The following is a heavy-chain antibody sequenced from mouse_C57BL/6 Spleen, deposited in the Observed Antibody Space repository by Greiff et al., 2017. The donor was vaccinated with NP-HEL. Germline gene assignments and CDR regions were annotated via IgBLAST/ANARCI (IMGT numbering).Heavy chain of an antibody. D-gene: IGHD1-1*01. Sequence: VQLVESGAELVRPGASVTLSCKASGYTFTDYEMHWVKQTPVHGLEWIGAIDPETGGTAYNQKFKGKAILTADKSSSTAYMELRSLTSEDSAVYYCTRDDYYYGSSLFAYWGQGTLVTVSA. CDR2: IDPETGGT. CDR3: TRDDYYYGSSLFAY. V-gene: IGHV1-15*01. CDR1: GYTFTDYE. J-gene: IGHJ3*01.